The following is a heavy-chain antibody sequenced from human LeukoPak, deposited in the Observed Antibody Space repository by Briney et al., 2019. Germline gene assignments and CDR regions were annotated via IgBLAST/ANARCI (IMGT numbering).Heavy chain of an antibody. D-gene: IGHD5-18*01. Sequence: GGALRLSCTASGFSFSVYWMTWVRPTPGNGRGWVANVNQDGGETFYVDSVRGRFAISRDNAKNSLYLQMDSLRADDTAVYYCARFPRILDYWGQGTLVTVSS. J-gene: IGHJ4*02. V-gene: IGHV3-7*04. CDR2: VNQDGGET. CDR3: ARFPRILDY. CDR1: GFSFSVYW.